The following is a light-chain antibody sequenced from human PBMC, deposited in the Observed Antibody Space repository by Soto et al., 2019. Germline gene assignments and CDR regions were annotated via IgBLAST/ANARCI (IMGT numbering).Light chain of an antibody. CDR1: QSVSSY. Sequence: EIVLTQSPATLSLSPGERATLSCRASQSVSSYIAWYQQKPGQAPRLLIYDASNGATGVPVRFSGSGSGTDFTLPISSLEPEDFAVYYCQQRGDWPPLTFGGGTKVEIK. J-gene: IGKJ4*01. CDR2: DAS. V-gene: IGKV3-11*01. CDR3: QQRGDWPPLT.